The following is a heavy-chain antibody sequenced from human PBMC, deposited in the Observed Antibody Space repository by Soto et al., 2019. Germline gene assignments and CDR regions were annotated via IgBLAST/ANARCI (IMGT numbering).Heavy chain of an antibody. CDR2: INHSGST. CDR1: GGSFSGYY. D-gene: IGHD3-10*01. J-gene: IGHJ6*02. Sequence: SETLSLTCAVYGGSFSGYYWSWIRQPPGKGLEWIGEINHSGSTNYNPSLKSRVTISVDTSKNQFSLKLSSVTAADTAVYYCARWDYYYGSGSYEDIYYYGMDVWGQGTTVTVSS. CDR3: ARWDYYYGSGSYEDIYYYGMDV. V-gene: IGHV4-34*01.